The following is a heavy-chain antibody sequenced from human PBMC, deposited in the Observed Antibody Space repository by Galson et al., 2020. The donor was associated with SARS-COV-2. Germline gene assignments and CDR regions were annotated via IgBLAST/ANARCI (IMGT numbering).Heavy chain of an antibody. D-gene: IGHD3-22*01. CDR2: IYYSGTT. V-gene: IGHV4-39*01. Sequence: SETLSPTCTVSGGSIRSSSYYWGWIRQPPGRGLEWIGSIYYSGTTYSNPSHKSRVTISVDTSKNQFSLKLSSVTAADTAVYYCAATYYYDSRRFDPWGQGTLVTVSS. CDR1: GGSIRSSSYY. CDR3: AATYYYDSRRFDP. J-gene: IGHJ5*02.